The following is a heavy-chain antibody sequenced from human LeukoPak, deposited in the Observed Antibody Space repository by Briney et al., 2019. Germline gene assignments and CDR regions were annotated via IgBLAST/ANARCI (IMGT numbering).Heavy chain of an antibody. V-gene: IGHV4-4*02. Sequence: PSGTLSLTCAVSGGSISSSNWWSWVRQPPGKGLEWIGEIYHSGSTNYNPSLKSRVTISVDKSKNQFSLKLSSVTAADTAVYYCARGEDDSSGYYLGYWGQGTLVTVSS. CDR1: GGSISSSNW. CDR2: IYHSGST. D-gene: IGHD3-22*01. CDR3: ARGEDDSSGYYLGY. J-gene: IGHJ4*02.